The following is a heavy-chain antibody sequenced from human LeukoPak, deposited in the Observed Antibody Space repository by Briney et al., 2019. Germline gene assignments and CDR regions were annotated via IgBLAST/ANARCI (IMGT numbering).Heavy chain of an antibody. J-gene: IGHJ4*02. CDR3: ATSLDAAMNT. V-gene: IGHV3-7*01. D-gene: IGHD5-18*01. CDR2: IKYDGSYK. Sequence: GGSLRLSCEASGFTFNTYWMTWVRQAPGKGLEWLANIKYDGSYKYYAASVEGRFTISRDNARNSLYLQMNSLRAEDTGAYYCATSLDAAMNTGGQGILVTVSS. CDR1: GFTFNTYW.